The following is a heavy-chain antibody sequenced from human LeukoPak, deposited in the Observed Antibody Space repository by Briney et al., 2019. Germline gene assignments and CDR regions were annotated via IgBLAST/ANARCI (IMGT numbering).Heavy chain of an antibody. CDR3: AKSADEFGDYEEVGSLDY. Sequence: GGSLRLSCAASGFTFRRFGMHWVRQAPGKGLEWVAVLSYDGGDKYYGGSVKGRFIISRDNSKNTLYLQMNSLRAEDTAIYFCAKSADEFGDYEEVGSLDYWGQGTLVTVSS. CDR2: LSYDGGDK. CDR1: GFTFRRFG. J-gene: IGHJ4*02. V-gene: IGHV3-30*18. D-gene: IGHD4-17*01.